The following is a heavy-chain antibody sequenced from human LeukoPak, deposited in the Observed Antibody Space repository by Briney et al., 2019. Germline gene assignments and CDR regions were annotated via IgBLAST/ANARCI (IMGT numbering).Heavy chain of an antibody. D-gene: IGHD3-22*01. V-gene: IGHV3-49*04. CDR1: GFTFGDYA. Sequence: PGGSLRLSCTASGFTFGDYAMSWARQAPGKGLEWVGFIRSKAKGGTTQYAASVKGRFTVSRDGSKSIAYLQVNGLRTEDTAVYYCSRDYYYDSSDYYPAMNYWGQGTLVTVSS. CDR3: SRDYYYDSSDYYPAMNY. J-gene: IGHJ4*02. CDR2: IRSKAKGGTT.